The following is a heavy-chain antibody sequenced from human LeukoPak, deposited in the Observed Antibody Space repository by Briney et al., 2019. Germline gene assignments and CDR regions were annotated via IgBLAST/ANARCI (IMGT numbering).Heavy chain of an antibody. D-gene: IGHD3-10*01. V-gene: IGHV4-59*01. CDR3: ARGLYGSGSSVGYYYYVDV. CDR2: IYYSGST. J-gene: IGHJ6*03. Sequence: PSETLSLTCTVSGGSISSYYWSWIRQPPGKGLEWIGYIYYSGSTNYNPSLKSRVTISVDTSKNQFSLKLSSVTAADTAVYYCARGLYGSGSSVGYYYYVDVWGKGTTVTISS. CDR1: GGSISSYY.